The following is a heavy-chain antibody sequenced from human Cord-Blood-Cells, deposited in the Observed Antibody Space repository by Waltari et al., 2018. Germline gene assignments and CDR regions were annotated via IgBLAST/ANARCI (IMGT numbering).Heavy chain of an antibody. CDR3: ARQGRLEQLAGDY. D-gene: IGHD6-6*01. CDR1: GYSFTTYW. V-gene: IGHV5-51*01. J-gene: IGHJ4*02. CDR2: IYPGDSDT. Sequence: EVQLVRSGAEGKKPGESLKISCKVSGYSFTTYWIGGVRQMPGKGLEWMGIIYPGDSDTRYSPSFQGQVTISADKSISTAYLQWSSLKASDTAMYYCARQGRLEQLAGDYWGQGTLVTVSS.